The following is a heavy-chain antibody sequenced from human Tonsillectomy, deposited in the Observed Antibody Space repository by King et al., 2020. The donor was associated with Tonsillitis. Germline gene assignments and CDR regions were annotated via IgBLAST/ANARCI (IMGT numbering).Heavy chain of an antibody. CDR2: IYYTGST. CDR1: GGSFSSYY. J-gene: IGHJ6*02. V-gene: IGHV4-59*01. Sequence: QLQESGPGLVKPSETLSLTCTVSGGSFSSYYWSWIRQPPGKGLEWIGYIYYTGSTNYNPSLKSRVSISVDTYNRQVSLKLSSVTAADTAGYYCARNVFRMDVGGQGTTVIVSS. D-gene: IGHD2/OR15-2a*01. CDR3: ARNVFRMDV.